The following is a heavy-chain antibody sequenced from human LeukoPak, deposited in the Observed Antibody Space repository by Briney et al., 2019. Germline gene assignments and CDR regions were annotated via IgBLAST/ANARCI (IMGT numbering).Heavy chain of an antibody. J-gene: IGHJ6*02. CDR3: ARDSSGLYYYYGMDV. D-gene: IGHD3-22*01. V-gene: IGHV1-69*04. CDR2: IIPILGIA. CDR1: GGTFSSYA. Sequence: SVEVSCKASGGTFSSYAISWVRQAPGQGLEWMGRIIPILGIANYAQKFQGRVTITADKSTSTAYMEPSSLRSEDTAVYYCARDSSGLYYYYGMDVWGQGTTVTVSS.